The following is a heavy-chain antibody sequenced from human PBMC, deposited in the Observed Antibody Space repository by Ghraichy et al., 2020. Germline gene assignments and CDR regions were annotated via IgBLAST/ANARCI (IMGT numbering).Heavy chain of an antibody. CDR3: ARGYCTTSSCNDRPWFDP. D-gene: IGHD2-2*01. Sequence: GGSLRLSCAASGFTFSRFGMHWVRQAPGKGLEWVAIIWYDGSKKYYADSVKGRFTISSDNSKNTLYLQMNSLRAEDTAVYYCARGYCTTSSCNDRPWFDPWGQGTLFTVSS. J-gene: IGHJ5*02. V-gene: IGHV3-33*01. CDR1: GFTFSRFG. CDR2: IWYDGSKK.